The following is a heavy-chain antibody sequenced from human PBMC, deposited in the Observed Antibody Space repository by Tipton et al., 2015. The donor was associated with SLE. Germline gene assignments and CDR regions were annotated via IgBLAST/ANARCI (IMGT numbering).Heavy chain of an antibody. CDR3: ARGKTGEDPYYYYYMDV. CDR2: IYYSGST. V-gene: IGHV4-59*12. D-gene: IGHD7-27*01. Sequence: TLSLTCTVSGGSISSYYWSWIRQPPGKGLEWIGYIYYSGSTNYNPSLKSRVTISVDTSKNQFSLKVNSVTAADTAVYYCARGKTGEDPYYYYYMDVWGKGTTVTVSS. CDR1: GGSISSYY. J-gene: IGHJ6*03.